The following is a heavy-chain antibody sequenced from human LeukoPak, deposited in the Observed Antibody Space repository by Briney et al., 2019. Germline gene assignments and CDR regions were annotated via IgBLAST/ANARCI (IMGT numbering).Heavy chain of an antibody. CDR3: ARESLGSVDPRGYSTTVSQDV. D-gene: IGHD4-17*01. Sequence: PGGSLRLSCAASGFTFSSYSMNWVRQAPGKGLEWVSYISSSSSTIYYADSVKGRFTISRDNAKNSLYLQMNSLRAEDTAVYYCARESLGSVDPRGYSTTVSQDVWGKGTTVTISS. J-gene: IGHJ6*03. CDR1: GFTFSSYS. V-gene: IGHV3-48*01. CDR2: ISSSSSTI.